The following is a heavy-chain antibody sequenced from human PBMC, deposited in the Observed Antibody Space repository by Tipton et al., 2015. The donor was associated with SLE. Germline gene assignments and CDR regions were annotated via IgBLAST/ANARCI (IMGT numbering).Heavy chain of an antibody. CDR3: ARDPGQTTVTTHYFDY. CDR1: GFTVSSNY. V-gene: IGHV3-53*01. Sequence: SLRLSCAASGFTVSSNYMSWVRQAPGKGLEWVSVIYSGGSTYYADSVKGRFTISRDNSKNTLYLQMNSLRAEDTAVYYCARDPGQTTVTTHYFDYWGQGTLVTVSS. J-gene: IGHJ4*02. D-gene: IGHD4-17*01. CDR2: IYSGGST.